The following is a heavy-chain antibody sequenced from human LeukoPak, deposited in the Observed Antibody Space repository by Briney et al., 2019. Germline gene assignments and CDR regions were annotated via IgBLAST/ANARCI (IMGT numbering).Heavy chain of an antibody. D-gene: IGHD5-18*01. CDR3: ARDLGYSYGYGFSPDY. V-gene: IGHV1-69*06. J-gene: IGHJ4*02. Sequence: SVKVSCKASGGTFSSYAISWVRQAPGQGLEWMGGIIPIFGTANYAQKFQGGVTITADKSTSTAYMELSSLRSEDTAVYYCARDLGYSYGYGFSPDYWGQGTLVTVSS. CDR2: IIPIFGTA. CDR1: GGTFSSYA.